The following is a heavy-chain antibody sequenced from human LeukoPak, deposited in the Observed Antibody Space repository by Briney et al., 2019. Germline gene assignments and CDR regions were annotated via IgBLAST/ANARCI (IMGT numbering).Heavy chain of an antibody. CDR2: IYYSGST. J-gene: IGHJ4*02. Sequence: SETLSLTCTVSGGSISSSSYYWGWIRQPPGKGLEWIGSIYYSGSTYYNPSLKSRVTISVDTSKNQFSLKLSSVTAADTAVYYCARLWMATILVVWDQGTLVTISA. CDR1: GGSISSSSYY. CDR3: ARLWMATILVV. D-gene: IGHD5-24*01. V-gene: IGHV4-39*01.